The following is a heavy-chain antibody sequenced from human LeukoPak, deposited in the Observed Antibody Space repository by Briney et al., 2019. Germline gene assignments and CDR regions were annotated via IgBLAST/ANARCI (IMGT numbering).Heavy chain of an antibody. CDR2: ISGSGDST. V-gene: IGHV3-23*01. D-gene: IGHD1-26*01. CDR1: GFTFNNYA. J-gene: IGHJ6*02. Sequence: GGSLRLSCAASGFTFNNYAMNWVRQAPGKGLEWVSAISGSGDSTYYADSVKGRFTISRDNSKNTLYLQMGSLRAEDMAVYYCARAPRIGGTYSYYCYGMDVWGQGTTVTVSS. CDR3: ARAPRIGGTYSYYCYGMDV.